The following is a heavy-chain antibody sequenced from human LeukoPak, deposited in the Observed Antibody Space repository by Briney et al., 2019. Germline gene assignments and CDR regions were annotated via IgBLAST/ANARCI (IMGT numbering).Heavy chain of an antibody. CDR2: ISSSGSTI. Sequence: GGSLRLSCAASGFTFSSYEMNWVRQAPGKGLEWVSYISSSGSTIYYADSVKGRFTISRDNAKNSLYLQMNSLRAEDTAVYYCTRMNDYVWGSYRYGGSYYFDYWGQGTLVTVSS. CDR3: TRMNDYVWGSYRYGGSYYFDY. J-gene: IGHJ4*02. V-gene: IGHV3-48*03. D-gene: IGHD3-16*02. CDR1: GFTFSSYE.